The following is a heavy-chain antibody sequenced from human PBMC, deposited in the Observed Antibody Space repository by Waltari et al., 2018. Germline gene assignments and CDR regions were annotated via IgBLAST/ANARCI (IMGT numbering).Heavy chain of an antibody. CDR1: GCSISSGSYY. Sequence: QVQLQESGPGLVKPSQTLSLTCTVSGCSISSGSYYWSWIRPPAGKGLEWIGRIYTSGSTNYNPSLKSRVTISVDTSKNQFSLKLSSVTAADTAVYYCARDRSRVVRGWFDPWGQGTLVTVSS. J-gene: IGHJ5*02. CDR3: ARDRSRVVRGWFDP. V-gene: IGHV4-61*02. D-gene: IGHD3-3*01. CDR2: IYTSGST.